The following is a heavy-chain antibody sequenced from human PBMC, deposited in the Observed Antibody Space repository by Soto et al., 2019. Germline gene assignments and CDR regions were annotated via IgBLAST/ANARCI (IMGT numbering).Heavy chain of an antibody. D-gene: IGHD3-22*01. J-gene: IGHJ6*02. V-gene: IGHV5-10-1*01. CDR2: IDPSDSYT. CDR1: GYSFTSYW. CDR3: ARLSARSGYYPLGYYYGMDV. Sequence: GESLKISCKGSGYSFTSYWISWVRQMPGKGLEWMGRIDPSDSYTNYSPSLQGHVTISADKSISTAYLQWSSLKASDTAMYYCARLSARSGYYPLGYYYGMDVWGQGTTVTVSS.